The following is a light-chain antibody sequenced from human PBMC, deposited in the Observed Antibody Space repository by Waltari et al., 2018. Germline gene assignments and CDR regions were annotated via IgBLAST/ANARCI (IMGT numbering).Light chain of an antibody. CDR1: GSNIGNTF. Sequence: QSVLTQPPSVSAAPGQKVTITCSGTGSNIGNTFVSWYQQLPGTAPKLLLYDNNKRPSGIPDRFSGSKSGTSATLGITGLQTGDEADYYCGTWDTDLSVVFGGGTKLTVL. CDR3: GTWDTDLSVV. J-gene: IGLJ2*01. CDR2: DNN. V-gene: IGLV1-51*01.